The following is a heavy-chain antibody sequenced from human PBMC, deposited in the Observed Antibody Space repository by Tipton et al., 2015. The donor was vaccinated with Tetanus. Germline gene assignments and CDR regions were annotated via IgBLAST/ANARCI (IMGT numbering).Heavy chain of an antibody. J-gene: IGHJ4*01. D-gene: IGHD4-11*01. CDR1: GASITSDEYY. CDR2: VLNSGKT. Sequence: TLSLTCTVSGASITSDEYYWSWIRQSPGRGLESIGYVLNSGKTYYHPSLRRRVIISLDRSKSQFSLKLTSVTAADTAVYYCARAPYSSPGKFYFDSWGHGILVTVSS. CDR3: ARAPYSSPGKFYFDS. V-gene: IGHV4-30-4*01.